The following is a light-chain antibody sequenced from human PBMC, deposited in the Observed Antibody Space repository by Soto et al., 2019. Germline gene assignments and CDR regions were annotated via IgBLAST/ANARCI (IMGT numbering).Light chain of an antibody. Sequence: QSVLTQPASVSGSPGQSITISCTGTSSDVGGYNYVSWYQQHPGKAPKLMIYDVSYRPSGVSDRFSGSKSGNTASLTISGLQAEDEADYYCSSYTGSSIYVFGAGTKLTVL. V-gene: IGLV2-14*03. J-gene: IGLJ1*01. CDR1: SSDVGGYNY. CDR2: DVS. CDR3: SSYTGSSIYV.